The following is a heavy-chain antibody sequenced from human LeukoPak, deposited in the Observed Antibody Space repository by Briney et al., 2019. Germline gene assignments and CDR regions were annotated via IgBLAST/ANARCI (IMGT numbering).Heavy chain of an antibody. J-gene: IGHJ4*02. CDR2: ISSSSSTI. Sequence: GGPLRSSCAALGFPSGSFSLTWVARAPGRGRGGVSYISSSSSTIYYADSVKGRFTISRDNAKNSLYLQMNSLRAEDTAVYYCARVRGLWLGYFDYWGQGTLVTVSS. CDR3: ARVRGLWLGYFDY. D-gene: IGHD3-10*01. V-gene: IGHV3-48*01. CDR1: GFPSGSFS.